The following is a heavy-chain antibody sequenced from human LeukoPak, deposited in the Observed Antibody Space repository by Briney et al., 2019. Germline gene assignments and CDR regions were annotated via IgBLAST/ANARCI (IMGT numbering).Heavy chain of an antibody. CDR1: GYTFSNYA. D-gene: IGHD3-10*01. Sequence: GASVKVSCKASGYTFSNYAMHWVRQAPGQRLGWMGWINAGNGNTKYSQKFQGRVTITRDTSASTAYMELSSLRSADTAVYYCARVNTMIRGVTHFDYWGQGTLVTVSS. CDR2: INAGNGNT. CDR3: ARVNTMIRGVTHFDY. J-gene: IGHJ4*02. V-gene: IGHV1-3*01.